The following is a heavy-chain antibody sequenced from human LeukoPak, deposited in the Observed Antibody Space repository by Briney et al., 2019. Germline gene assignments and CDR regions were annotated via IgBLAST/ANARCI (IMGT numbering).Heavy chain of an antibody. Sequence: SQTLSLTCTVSGGSISSGSCYWSWIRQPAGKGLEWIGRIYTSGSTNYNPSLKSRVTISVDTSKNQFSLKLSSVTAADTAVYYCASGYSGYDDAFDIWGQGTMVTVSS. CDR3: ASGYSGYDDAFDI. J-gene: IGHJ3*02. CDR1: GGSISSGSCY. CDR2: IYTSGST. D-gene: IGHD5-12*01. V-gene: IGHV4-61*02.